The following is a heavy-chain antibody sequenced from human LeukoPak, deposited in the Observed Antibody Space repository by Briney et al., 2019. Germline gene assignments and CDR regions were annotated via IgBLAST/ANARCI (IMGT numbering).Heavy chain of an antibody. CDR1: GFIFNFYG. V-gene: IGHV3-30*02. J-gene: IGHJ6*04. CDR2: IRSDGSIK. Sequence: GGSLRLSCASSGFIFNFYGMHWARRAPGKGLEWVAFIRSDGSIKYYAGSVKGRFTISRDNSKNTLYLQMNSLRAEDTAVYYCAELGITMIGGVWGKGTTVTISS. CDR3: AELGITMIGGV. D-gene: IGHD3-10*02.